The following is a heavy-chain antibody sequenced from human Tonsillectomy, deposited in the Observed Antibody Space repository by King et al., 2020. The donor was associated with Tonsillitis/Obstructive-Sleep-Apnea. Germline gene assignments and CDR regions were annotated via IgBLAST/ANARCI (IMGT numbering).Heavy chain of an antibody. D-gene: IGHD5-24*01. Sequence: EVQLVESGGRLVQPGGSLSLSCAASGFIFSSDCMNWVRQAQGKGPEGVSYIDRKSDRIYYADSVKGRFTISRDNAKNSLYLQMNSLRVDDTAVYYCAKGGRDGWDFDHWGQGTLVTVSS. CDR1: GFIFSSDC. CDR2: IDRKSDRI. CDR3: AKGGRDGWDFDH. J-gene: IGHJ4*02. V-gene: IGHV3-48*04.